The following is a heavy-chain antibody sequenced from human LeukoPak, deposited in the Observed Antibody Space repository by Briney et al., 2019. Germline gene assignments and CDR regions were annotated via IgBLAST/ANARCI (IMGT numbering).Heavy chain of an antibody. D-gene: IGHD1-14*01. CDR2: IKQDGSEK. V-gene: IGHV3-7*01. CDR3: ARDRGRNSFDY. CDR1: GFTFSRYW. J-gene: IGHJ4*02. Sequence: GGSLRLSCAASGFTFSRYWMTWVRQAPGKGLEWVANIKQDGSEKYYVDSVKGRFTISRDNSKNLLYLQLTSLRAEDTALYYCARDRGRNSFDYWGQGTLVSVSS.